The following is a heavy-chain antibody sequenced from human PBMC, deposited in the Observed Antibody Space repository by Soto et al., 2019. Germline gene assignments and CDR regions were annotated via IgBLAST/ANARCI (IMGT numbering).Heavy chain of an antibody. CDR2: IYYTGST. V-gene: IGHV4-59*12. CDR1: GGSISSYY. Sequence: TSETLSLTCTVSGGSISSYYWSWIRQPPGKGLEWIGYIYYTGSTNYNPSLKSRVTMSVDTSKNQFSLKLSSVTAADTAVYYCARGDNGDYDYFDYWGQGTLVTVSS. J-gene: IGHJ4*02. CDR3: ARGDNGDYDYFDY. D-gene: IGHD4-17*01.